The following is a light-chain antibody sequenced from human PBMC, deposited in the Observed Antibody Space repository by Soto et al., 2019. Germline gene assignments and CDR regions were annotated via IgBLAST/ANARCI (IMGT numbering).Light chain of an antibody. V-gene: IGKV1-12*01. J-gene: IGKJ5*01. Sequence: QLTQSPSSLSASAGDRVTITSRASQGISSWLAWYQQTTGKPPKILIYAASSLQSGVPSRFSGSGSGTDFTLTISSLQPEDFATYYCQQDNSFPITFGQGTRLEI. CDR3: QQDNSFPIT. CDR2: AAS. CDR1: QGISSW.